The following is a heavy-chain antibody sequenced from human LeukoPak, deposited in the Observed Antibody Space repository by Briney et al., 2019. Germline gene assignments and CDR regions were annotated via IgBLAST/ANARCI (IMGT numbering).Heavy chain of an antibody. J-gene: IGHJ4*02. CDR3: ARGDCSGGTCYVPPLDY. CDR1: GDSISSSSYY. D-gene: IGHD2-15*01. Sequence: SETLSLTCTVSGDSISSSSYYWGWIRQPPGKGLEWIATIYYTGSTYYNPSLKSRVTISVDTSKNQFSLKLSSVTAADTAVYYCARGDCSGGTCYVPPLDYWGQGTLVTVSS. V-gene: IGHV4-39*07. CDR2: IYYTGST.